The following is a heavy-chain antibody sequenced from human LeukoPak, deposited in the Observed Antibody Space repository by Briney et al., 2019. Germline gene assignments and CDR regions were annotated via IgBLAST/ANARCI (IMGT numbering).Heavy chain of an antibody. CDR2: INTKSDGGTI. CDR3: TTGLAF. V-gene: IGHV3-15*01. J-gene: IGHJ4*02. Sequence: GGSLRLSCAASGFTFTYAWMSWVRQAPGKGLEWVGRINTKSDGGTIGYAAPLKGRFTISRDDSKNTVFLQMNSLKSEDTAVYYCTTGLAFWGQGTLVTVSS. D-gene: IGHD2-21*01. CDR1: GFTFTYAW.